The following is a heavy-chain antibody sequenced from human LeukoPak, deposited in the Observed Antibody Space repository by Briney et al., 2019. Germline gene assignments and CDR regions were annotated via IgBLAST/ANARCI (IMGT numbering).Heavy chain of an antibody. J-gene: IGHJ4*02. V-gene: IGHV6-1*01. Sequence: SHTLSLTYALCGDSVSSKSAAWNSVRQSPSRGVEWLGSTYYRSKWYNDYAVSVKSRITINPDTSKNQFSLQLNSVTPEDTAVYYCARSVGGEWFGESNYDYWGQGTLVTVSS. CDR2: TYYRSKWYN. CDR1: GDSVSSKSAA. CDR3: ARSVGGEWFGESNYDY. D-gene: IGHD3-10*01.